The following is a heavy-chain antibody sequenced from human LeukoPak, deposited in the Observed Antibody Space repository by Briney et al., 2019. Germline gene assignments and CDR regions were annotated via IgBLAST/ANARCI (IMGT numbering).Heavy chain of an antibody. V-gene: IGHV3-74*01. J-gene: IGHJ6*03. D-gene: IGHD3-3*01. CDR3: ARDYYDFRSGYYDYYMDV. CDR2: INSDGSST. CDR1: GFTFSSYW. Sequence: GGSLRLSCAASGFTFSSYWMHWVRQAPGKGLVWVSRINSDGSSTSYADSVKGRFTISRDNAKNTLYLQMNSLRAEDTAVYYCARDYYDFRSGYYDYYMDVWGKGTTVTVSS.